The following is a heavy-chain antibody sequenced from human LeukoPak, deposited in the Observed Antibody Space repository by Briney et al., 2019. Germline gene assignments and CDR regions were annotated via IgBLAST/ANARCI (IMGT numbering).Heavy chain of an antibody. CDR1: GFPFSTYS. CDR2: ISSSSSYI. D-gene: IGHD6-19*01. V-gene: IGHV3-21*01. CDR3: AGSSGYYYYGMDV. Sequence: GSLRLSCAASGFPFSTYSLNWVRQAPGKGLEWVSSISSSSSYIYYADSVKGRFTISRDNAKNSLYLQMNSLRAEDTAVYYCAGSSGYYYYGMDVWGQGTTVTVSS. J-gene: IGHJ6*02.